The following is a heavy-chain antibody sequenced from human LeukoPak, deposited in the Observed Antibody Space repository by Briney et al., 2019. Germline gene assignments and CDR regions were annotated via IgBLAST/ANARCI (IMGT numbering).Heavy chain of an antibody. CDR1: GFTFSDYY. V-gene: IGHV3-11*01. D-gene: IGHD3-22*01. CDR3: ASGSVDSSGYYYVAEYYFDY. Sequence: GGPLRLSCAASGFTFSDYYMSWIRQAPGKGLEWVSYISSSGSTIYYADSVKGRFTISRDNAKNSLYLQMNSLRAEDTAVYYCASGSVDSSGYYYVAEYYFDYWGQGTLVTVSS. J-gene: IGHJ4*02. CDR2: ISSSGSTI.